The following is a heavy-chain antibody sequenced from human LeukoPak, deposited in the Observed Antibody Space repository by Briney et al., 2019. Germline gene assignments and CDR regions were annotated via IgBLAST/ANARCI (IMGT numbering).Heavy chain of an antibody. V-gene: IGHV1-18*01. D-gene: IGHD6-6*01. J-gene: IGHJ4*02. CDR2: ISTYNGNT. Sequence: GASVKVSCKASGYTFSSYSINWVRQAPGQGLEWMGWISTYNGNTNYAQKLQGRITMTTDTSTSTAYVELRSLRSDDTAVYYCAKDRWRDGSSSFDNWGQGTLVTVSS. CDR3: AKDRWRDGSSSFDN. CDR1: GYTFSSYS.